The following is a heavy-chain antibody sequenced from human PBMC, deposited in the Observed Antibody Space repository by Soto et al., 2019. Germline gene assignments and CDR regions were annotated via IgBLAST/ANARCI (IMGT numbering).Heavy chain of an antibody. CDR1: GFTFRTYG. D-gene: IGHD1-26*01. V-gene: IGHV3-33*01. J-gene: IGHJ4*02. CDR2: IWYDASNK. CDR3: ARGRVDGGELDL. Sequence: VQLVESGGGGVQPGRSLRLSCAGSGFTFRTYGMYGVRQAPGKGLEWVAVIWYDASNKYYADSVKGRFTISRDNSENTLYLQMNSLRAEDTAVYYCARGRVDGGELDLWGQGTLVTVSS.